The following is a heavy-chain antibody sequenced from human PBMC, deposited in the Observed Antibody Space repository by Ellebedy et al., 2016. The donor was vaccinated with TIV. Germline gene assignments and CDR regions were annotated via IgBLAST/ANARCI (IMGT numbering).Heavy chain of an antibody. J-gene: IGHJ4*02. CDR2: TYLSDSDT. CDR1: AYSFINYW. Sequence: PGGSLRLSCQGSAYSFINYWIVWVRQMPVRGLEWMGITYLSDSDTRYSSSFQGQVTISADRSVTTAYLHFNSLKPSDTAVYYCAKLGHRATPDDSWGQGTLVTVSS. V-gene: IGHV5-51*01. D-gene: IGHD1-14*01. CDR3: AKLGHRATPDDS.